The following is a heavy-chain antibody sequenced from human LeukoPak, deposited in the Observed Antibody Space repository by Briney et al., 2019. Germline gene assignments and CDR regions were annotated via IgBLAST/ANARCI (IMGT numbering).Heavy chain of an antibody. CDR3: ARDFRRIVGAPFDP. CDR1: GYTFTGYG. J-gene: IGHJ5*02. D-gene: IGHD1-26*01. CDR2: ISAYNGNT. V-gene: IGHV1-18*01. Sequence: ASVKVSCKASGYTFTGYGISWVRQAPGQGLEWMGWISAYNGNTNYAQKLQGRVTMTTDTSTSTAYMELRSLRSDDTAVYYCARDFRRIVGAPFDPWGQGTLVTVSS.